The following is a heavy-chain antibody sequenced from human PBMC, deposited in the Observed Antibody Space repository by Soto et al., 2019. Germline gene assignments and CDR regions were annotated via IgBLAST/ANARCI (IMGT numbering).Heavy chain of an antibody. CDR2: IIPIFGTA. V-gene: IGHV1-69*12. Sequence: QVQLVQSGAEVKKPGSSVKVSCKASGGTFSSYAISWVRQAPGQGLEWMGGIIPIFGTANYAQKFQGRVRITGDESTSTAYMELSSLRSEDTAVYYCARRVGALGSDYYYGMDVWGQGTTVTVSS. J-gene: IGHJ6*02. CDR1: GGTFSSYA. CDR3: ARRVGALGSDYYYGMDV. D-gene: IGHD1-26*01.